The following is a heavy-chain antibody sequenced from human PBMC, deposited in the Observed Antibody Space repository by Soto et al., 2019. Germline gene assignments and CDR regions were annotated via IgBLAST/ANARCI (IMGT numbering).Heavy chain of an antibody. CDR3: GGQVDYKGKSGFDH. J-gene: IGHJ4*02. V-gene: IGHV4-59*01. CDR1: GGSLSGYY. CDR2: IYYSGNT. D-gene: IGHD3-16*01. Sequence: QVQLQESGPGLVKPSETLSLTCIVSGGSLSGYYWSWIRQPPGKGLEWIGYIYYSGNTHYNPSLKTRITITRDTVTNPFSLKATSFAGGETALNFCGGQVDYKGKSGFDHWGQGTLVTVSS.